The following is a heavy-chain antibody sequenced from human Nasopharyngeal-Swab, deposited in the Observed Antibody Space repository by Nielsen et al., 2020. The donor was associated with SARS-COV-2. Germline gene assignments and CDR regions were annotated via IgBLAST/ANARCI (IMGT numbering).Heavy chain of an antibody. CDR3: ARAGRDSGSYFLPFGY. Sequence: SETLSLTCAVYGGSFSGYYWSWIRQPPGKGLEWIGEINHSGSTNYNPSLKSRVTISVDTSKNQFSLKLSSVTAADTAVYYCARAGRDSGSYFLPFGYWGQGTLVTFSS. D-gene: IGHD1-26*01. CDR1: GGSFSGYY. CDR2: INHSGST. V-gene: IGHV4-34*01. J-gene: IGHJ4*02.